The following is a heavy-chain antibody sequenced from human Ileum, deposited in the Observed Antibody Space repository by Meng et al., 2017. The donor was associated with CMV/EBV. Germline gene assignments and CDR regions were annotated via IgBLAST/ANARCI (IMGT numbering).Heavy chain of an antibody. D-gene: IGHD5-12*01. CDR1: GGTFTNYA. CDR3: ATSRGYSAYEAPSFVY. V-gene: IGHV1-69*06. J-gene: IGHJ4*02. Sequence: VPAWGGGGKPYPSLNALRKSSGGTFTNYAISWVRQAPSRGLEWMGGIIPMFDSVNYAQKFQGRVTITADKSTSTAYMELSSLRSEDTAVYYCATSRGYSAYEAPSFVYWGQGTLVTVSS. CDR2: IIPMFDSV.